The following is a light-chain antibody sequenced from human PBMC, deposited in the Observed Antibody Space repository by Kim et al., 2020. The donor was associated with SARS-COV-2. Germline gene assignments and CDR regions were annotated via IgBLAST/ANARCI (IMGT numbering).Light chain of an antibody. CDR2: GDI. CDR1: STNSGTYG. V-gene: IGLV1-40*01. Sequence: RVTIACTGSSTNSGTYGVHWYQHLPGTAPKILIYGDINRPSGVPDRFSGSKSGTSASLAITGLQAEDEADYYCQSYDTSLSGSWVFGGGTKLTVL. CDR3: QSYDTSLSGSWV. J-gene: IGLJ3*02.